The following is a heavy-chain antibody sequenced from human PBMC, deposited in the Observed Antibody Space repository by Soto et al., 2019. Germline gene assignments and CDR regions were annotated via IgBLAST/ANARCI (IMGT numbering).Heavy chain of an antibody. CDR3: ARGPRDYYDSSGTIDY. J-gene: IGHJ4*02. Sequence: QVQLQQWGAGLLKPSETLSLTCAVYGGSFSGYYWSWIRQPPGKGLEWIGEINHRGSTNYNPSLKSRVTISVDTSKNQFSLKLSSVTAADTAVYYCARGPRDYYDSSGTIDYWGQGTLVTVSS. CDR2: INHRGST. V-gene: IGHV4-34*01. D-gene: IGHD3-22*01. CDR1: GGSFSGYY.